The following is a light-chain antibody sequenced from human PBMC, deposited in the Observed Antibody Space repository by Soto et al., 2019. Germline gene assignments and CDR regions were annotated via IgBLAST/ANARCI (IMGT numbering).Light chain of an antibody. V-gene: IGLV1-36*01. CDR3: ATWDDSLNGGV. J-gene: IGLJ3*02. CDR1: NSNIGNNA. CDR2: YDD. Sequence: QSVLTQPPSVSEAPRQRVAISCSGSNSNIGNNAVTWYQQLPGKAPKLLIYYDDLLPSGVSDRFSGSKSGTSASLAISGLQSEDEADYYCATWDDSLNGGVFGGGTKLTVL.